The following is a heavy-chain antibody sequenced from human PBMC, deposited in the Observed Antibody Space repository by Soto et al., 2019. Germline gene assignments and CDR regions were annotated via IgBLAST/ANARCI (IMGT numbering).Heavy chain of an antibody. V-gene: IGHV1-69*13. CDR1: GGTFSSYA. Sequence: SVKVSCKASGGTFSSYAISWVRQAPGQGLEWMGGIIPIFGTANYAQKFQGRVTITADESTSTAYMELSSLRPEDTAVYYCARDRMRYCSGGSCWAPIYGMDVWGQGTTVTVSS. D-gene: IGHD2-15*01. CDR2: IIPIFGTA. J-gene: IGHJ6*02. CDR3: ARDRMRYCSGGSCWAPIYGMDV.